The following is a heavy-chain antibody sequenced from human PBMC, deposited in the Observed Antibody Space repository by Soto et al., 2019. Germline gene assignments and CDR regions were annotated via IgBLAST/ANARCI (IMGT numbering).Heavy chain of an antibody. CDR2: ISYDGSNK. D-gene: IGHD1-26*01. V-gene: IGHV3-30*18. J-gene: IGHJ4*02. CDR1: GFTFSSYG. Sequence: HPGGSLRLSCAASGFTFSSYGMHWVRQAPGKGLEWVAVISYDGSNKYYADSVKGRFTISRDNSKNTLYLQMNSLRAEDTAVYYCAKDLPVGATGIDYWGQGTLVTVSS. CDR3: AKDLPVGATGIDY.